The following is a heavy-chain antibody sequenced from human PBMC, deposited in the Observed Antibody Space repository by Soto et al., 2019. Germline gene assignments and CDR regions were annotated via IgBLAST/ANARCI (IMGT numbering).Heavy chain of an antibody. V-gene: IGHV1-18*01. J-gene: IGHJ4*02. D-gene: IGHD3-16*01. CDR1: GYTFTNFG. CDR2: INTYNGNK. Sequence: QVQLVQSGAEVKKPGASVKVSCKTSGYTFTNFGISCVRQAPGQGLEWMGWINTYNGNKNYERKFQGSVTMTTETSTSTAYMELRSLRSDDTAVYYCSGGGTPIDYWGQGTLVTVSS. CDR3: SGGGTPIDY.